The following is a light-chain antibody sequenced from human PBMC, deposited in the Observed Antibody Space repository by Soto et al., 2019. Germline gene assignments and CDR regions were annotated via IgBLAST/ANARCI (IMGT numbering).Light chain of an antibody. CDR3: KQYVRSPWT. CDR1: ETVSSSY. CDR2: GAS. J-gene: IGKJ1*01. V-gene: IGKV3-20*01. Sequence: EIVLTQSPGPLALSPGERATLSCRASETVSSSYLAWYQQRPGEASGVLIYGASSRAEGISDRFSGSESGTDYILTIRRLEPEDFEVYYCKQYVRSPWTFGQGTKMEI.